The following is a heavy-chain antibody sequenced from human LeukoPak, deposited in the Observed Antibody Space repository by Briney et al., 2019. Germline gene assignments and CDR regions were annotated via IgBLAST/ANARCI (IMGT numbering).Heavy chain of an antibody. CDR3: ARGASSGWSPAY. V-gene: IGHV1-2*02. D-gene: IGHD6-19*01. CDR2: INPNSGGT. CDR1: GYSFTGYY. Sequence: ASVKVSCKASGYSFTGYYMHWVRQAPGQGLEWMGWINPNSGGTNYAQKFQGRVTMTRDTSISTAYMELSRLRSDDTAVYYCARGASSGWSPAYWGQGTLVTVSS. J-gene: IGHJ4*02.